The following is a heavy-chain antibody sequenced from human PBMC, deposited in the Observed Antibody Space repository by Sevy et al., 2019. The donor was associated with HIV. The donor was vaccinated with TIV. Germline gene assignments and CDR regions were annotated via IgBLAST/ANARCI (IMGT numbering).Heavy chain of an antibody. V-gene: IGHV4-34*01. Sequence: SETLSLTCAVYGGSFSGYYWSWIRQLPGKGLEWIGEINESGITYYNPSLKSRVTISVDTSKKQFSLKLNSVTAVDSAVYFCARSPPVVVVPGAPSWFDPWGQGTLVTVSS. CDR3: ARSPPVVVVPGAPSWFDP. J-gene: IGHJ5*02. CDR2: INESGIT. D-gene: IGHD2-2*01. CDR1: GGSFSGYY.